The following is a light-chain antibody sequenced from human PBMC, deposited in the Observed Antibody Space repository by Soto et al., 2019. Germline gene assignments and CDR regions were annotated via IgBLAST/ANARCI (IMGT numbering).Light chain of an antibody. J-gene: IGKJ4*01. V-gene: IGKV3-11*01. CDR3: QQRRNWPLT. Sequence: EFVLTQSPATLSLSPGERATLSCRASQNVDSYLTWYQQKPGQAPRLLIYDVSKRATGIPVRFSGSGSGTDFTLTISSLEPEDVAIYYCQQRRNWPLTFGGGTKVEIK. CDR1: QNVDSY. CDR2: DVS.